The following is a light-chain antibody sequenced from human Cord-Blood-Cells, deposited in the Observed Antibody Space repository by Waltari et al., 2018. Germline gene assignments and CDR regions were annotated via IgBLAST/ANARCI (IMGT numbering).Light chain of an antibody. CDR1: QSVSSY. Sequence: DIVLTQSPATLSLSPGERATLSCRASQSVSSYLAWYQQTPGQAPRLLIYDASNRATGIPARFSGSGSGTDFTLTIGSLEPEDLAVYYCQQRSNWPRTFGQGTKVEIK. V-gene: IGKV3-11*01. J-gene: IGKJ1*01. CDR2: DAS. CDR3: QQRSNWPRT.